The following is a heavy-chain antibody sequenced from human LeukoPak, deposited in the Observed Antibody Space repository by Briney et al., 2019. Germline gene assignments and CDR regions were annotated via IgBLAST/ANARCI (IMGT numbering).Heavy chain of an antibody. Sequence: GESLKISCKGSGYSFTSYWIGWVHQMPGKGLEWMGIIYPGDSDTRYSPSFQGQVTISADKSISTAYLQWSSLKASDTAMYYCARHGDSSSWSYYFDYWGQGTLVTVSS. CDR2: IYPGDSDT. J-gene: IGHJ4*02. CDR1: GYSFTSYW. CDR3: ARHGDSSSWSYYFDY. D-gene: IGHD6-13*01. V-gene: IGHV5-51*07.